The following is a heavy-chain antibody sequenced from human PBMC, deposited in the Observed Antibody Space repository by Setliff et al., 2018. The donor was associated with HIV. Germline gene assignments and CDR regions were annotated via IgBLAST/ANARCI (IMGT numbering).Heavy chain of an antibody. CDR2: IYHSEYT. V-gene: IGHV4-4*02. J-gene: IGHJ1*01. CDR1: GGSISSDNW. Sequence: NPSETLSLTCAVSGGSISSDNWWTWVRQAPGKGLEWIGEIYHSEYTNYNPSLKSRVSMSVDKSKNQLSVKLTSVTAADTAVYYCARGPYYYNSSGQISAEYFQHWGQGTLVTVSS. CDR3: ARGPYYYNSSGQISAEYFQH. D-gene: IGHD3-22*01.